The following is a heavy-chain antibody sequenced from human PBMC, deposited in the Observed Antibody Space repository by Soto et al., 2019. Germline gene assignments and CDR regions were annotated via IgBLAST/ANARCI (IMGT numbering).Heavy chain of an antibody. J-gene: IGHJ6*03. CDR1: GFTLSGYA. Sequence: EVQLAESGGGLAQPGGSLRLSCAASGFTLSGYAMDWVRQAPGKGLEYVSGISSNGVGTYYANSVQGRFTISRDNSKNPVHLQMGSLRPEDMAVYYCARRARPDFYYMDVWGKGTTVTVSS. CDR3: ARRARPDFYYMDV. V-gene: IGHV3-64*01. D-gene: IGHD6-6*01. CDR2: ISSNGVGT.